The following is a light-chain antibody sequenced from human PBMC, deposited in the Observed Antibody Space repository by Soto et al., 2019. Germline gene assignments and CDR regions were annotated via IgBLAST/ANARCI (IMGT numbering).Light chain of an antibody. CDR3: QQYLVTPWT. CDR1: PSVTLNY. CDR2: GAS. V-gene: IGKV3-20*01. Sequence: NLLTQSLGTLSLYTGEGVTLSGMARPSVTLNYLALFQQKPGQAPRLLMLGASNWATGIPDWFSGSGSRTDFALTICRLEPEDLAVYYCQQYLVTPWTFGQGTKVDIK. J-gene: IGKJ1*01.